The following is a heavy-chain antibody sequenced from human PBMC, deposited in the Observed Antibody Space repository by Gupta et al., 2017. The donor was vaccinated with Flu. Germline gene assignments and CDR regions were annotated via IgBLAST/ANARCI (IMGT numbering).Heavy chain of an antibody. J-gene: IGHJ6*02. CDR3: ARGRVYFPVVPAAIKGRPYYYGMDV. V-gene: IGHV4-34*01. Sequence: PGKGLEWIGEINHSGSTNYNPSLKSRVTISVDTSKNQFSLKLSSVTAADTAVYYCARGRVYFPVVPAAIKGRPYYYGMDVWGQGTTVTVPS. CDR2: INHSGST. D-gene: IGHD2-2*01.